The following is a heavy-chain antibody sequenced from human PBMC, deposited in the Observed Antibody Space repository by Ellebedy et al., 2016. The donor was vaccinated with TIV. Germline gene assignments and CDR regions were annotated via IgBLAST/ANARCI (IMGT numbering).Heavy chain of an antibody. Sequence: GESLKISCAASGFTFSSYAMSWVRQAPGKGLEWVSAISGSGGSTYYADSVKGRFTISRDKSKNTLHLQMNSLRLDDTAVYYCARDRGSGYNPEYYFDYWGQGTLVTVSS. CDR3: ARDRGSGYNPEYYFDY. CDR1: GFTFSSYA. D-gene: IGHD5-24*01. J-gene: IGHJ4*02. V-gene: IGHV3-23*01. CDR2: ISGSGGST.